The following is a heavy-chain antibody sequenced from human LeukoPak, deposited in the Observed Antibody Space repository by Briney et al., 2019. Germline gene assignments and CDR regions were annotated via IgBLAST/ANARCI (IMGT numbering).Heavy chain of an antibody. CDR1: GFTFSSYS. CDR2: ISSSSSTI. Sequence: GGSLRLSCAASGFTFSSYSMNWVRQAPGKGLEWVSYISSSSSTIYYADSVKGRFTISRDNSKNTLYLQVNSLRVEDTAMYYCAKGAYYGDWGQGTLVTVSS. D-gene: IGHD3-3*01. V-gene: IGHV3-48*01. CDR3: AKGAYYGD. J-gene: IGHJ4*02.